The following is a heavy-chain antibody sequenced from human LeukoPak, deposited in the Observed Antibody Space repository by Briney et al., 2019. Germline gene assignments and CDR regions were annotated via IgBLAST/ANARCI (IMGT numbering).Heavy chain of an antibody. CDR2: INHSGST. J-gene: IGHJ4*02. V-gene: IGHV4-34*01. D-gene: IGHD5-12*01. CDR1: GGSFSGYY. Sequence: SETLSLTCAVYGGSFSGYYWSWIRQPPGKGLEWIGEINHSGSTNYNPSLKSRVTISVDTSKNQFSLKLSSVTAADPAVYYCARGKYSGSNALGYWGQGTLVTVSS. CDR3: ARGKYSGSNALGY.